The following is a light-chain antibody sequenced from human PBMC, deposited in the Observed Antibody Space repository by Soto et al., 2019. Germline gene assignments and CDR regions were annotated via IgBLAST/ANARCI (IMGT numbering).Light chain of an antibody. V-gene: IGKV1-5*01. J-gene: IGKJ1*01. CDR2: DAS. Sequence: DIQMTQSPSTLSASVGDRVTITCRASQNINYWLAWYQQKPGKAPKVLIYDASSLESGVPSRFRGSGSGTEFTLTISSLQPDDFATYYCQQYNTYWTFGQGTKVDIK. CDR3: QQYNTYWT. CDR1: QNINYW.